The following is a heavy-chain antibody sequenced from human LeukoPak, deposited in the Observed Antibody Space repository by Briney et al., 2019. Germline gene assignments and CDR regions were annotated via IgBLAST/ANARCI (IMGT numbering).Heavy chain of an antibody. V-gene: IGHV6-1*01. J-gene: IGHJ3*02. CDR3: ARVTGATSFDI. D-gene: IGHD7-27*01. CDR1: GDSVSSNSAA. Sequence: SQTLSLTCALSGDSVSSNSAALNWIRQSPSKGLEWLGRTYYRSKWYTDYAVSVKSRITINPDTSKNQFSLQLNSVTPEDTAVYFCARVTGATSFDIWGQGTMVTVSS. CDR2: TYYRSKWYT.